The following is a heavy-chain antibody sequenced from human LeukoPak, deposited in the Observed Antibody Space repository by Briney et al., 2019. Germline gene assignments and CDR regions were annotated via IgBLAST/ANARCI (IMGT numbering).Heavy chain of an antibody. CDR2: IIPIFGTA. CDR3: ARSCGEYYGSDV. V-gene: IGHV1-69*13. J-gene: IGHJ6*04. CDR1: GGTFSSYA. Sequence: ASVKVSCKASGGTFSSYAISWVRQAPGQGLEWMGGIIPIFGTANYAQKFQGRVTITADESTSTAYMELSSLRSEDTAVYYCARSCGEYYGSDVWGKGTTVTVSS. D-gene: IGHD3-10*01.